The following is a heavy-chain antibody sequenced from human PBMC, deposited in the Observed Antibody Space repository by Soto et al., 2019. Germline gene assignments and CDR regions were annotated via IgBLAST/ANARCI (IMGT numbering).Heavy chain of an antibody. V-gene: IGHV3-33*01. J-gene: IGHJ6*02. CDR1: GFTFSSYG. Sequence: GGSLRLSCAASGFTFSSYGMHWVRQAPGKGLEWVAVIWSDGSNKYYADSVKGRFTISRDNSKNRLYLQMNSLRIEDTAVYNCARGCYGMDVWGRGTTVTVSS. CDR2: IWSDGSNK. CDR3: ARGCYGMDV.